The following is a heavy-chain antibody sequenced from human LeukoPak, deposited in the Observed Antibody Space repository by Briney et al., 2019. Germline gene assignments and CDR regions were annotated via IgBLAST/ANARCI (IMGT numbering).Heavy chain of an antibody. CDR3: APPEYYPYDY. CDR2: ISGSGGST. V-gene: IGHV3-23*01. J-gene: IGHJ4*02. CDR1: GFTFGSYA. D-gene: IGHD3-10*01. Sequence: QPGGSLRLSCAASGFTFGSYAMSWVRQAPGKGLEWVSAISGSGGSTYYADSVKGRFTISRDNSKNTLYLQMNSLRAKDTAVYYCAPPEYYPYDYWGQGTLVTVSS.